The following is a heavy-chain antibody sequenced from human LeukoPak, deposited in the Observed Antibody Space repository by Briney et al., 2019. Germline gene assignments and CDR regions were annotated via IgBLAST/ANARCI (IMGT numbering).Heavy chain of an antibody. CDR1: GGSISSYY. D-gene: IGHD3-10*01. V-gene: IGHV4-59*01. CDR2: IYYSGST. J-gene: IGHJ4*02. Sequence: SETLSLTCTVSGGSISSYYWSWIRQPPGKGLEWIGYIYYSGSTNYNPFLKSRVTISVDTSKNQFSLKLSSVTAADTAVYYCARAMVDYYGSGSYYTSFDYWGQGTLVTVSS. CDR3: ARAMVDYYGSGSYYTSFDY.